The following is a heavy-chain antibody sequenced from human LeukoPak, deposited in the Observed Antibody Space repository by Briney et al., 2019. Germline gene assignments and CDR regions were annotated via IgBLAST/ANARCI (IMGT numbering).Heavy chain of an antibody. CDR2: IYYSGST. D-gene: IGHD3-10*01. V-gene: IGHV4-59*01. CDR3: ARGGDPGDAFDI. J-gene: IGHJ3*02. CDR1: GGSISSYY. Sequence: SETLSLTCTVSGGSISSYYWSWIRQPPGKGLEWIGYIYYSGSTNYNPSLKSRVTISVDTSKNQFSLKLSSVTAADTAVYYCARGGDPGDAFDIWGQGTMVTVSS.